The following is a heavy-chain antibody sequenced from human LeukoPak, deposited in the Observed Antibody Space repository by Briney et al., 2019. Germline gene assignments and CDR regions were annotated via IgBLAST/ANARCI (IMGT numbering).Heavy chain of an antibody. CDR3: AKGYGREASYYYYYMDV. J-gene: IGHJ6*03. CDR1: GFTFSSYG. D-gene: IGHD1-26*01. Sequence: TGGSLRLSCAASGFTFSSYGMHWVRQAPGKGLEWVAFIRYDGSNKYYADSVKGRFTISRDNSKNTLFLQMNSLRAEDTAVYYCAKGYGREASYYYYYMDVWGKGTTVTISS. V-gene: IGHV3-30*02. CDR2: IRYDGSNK.